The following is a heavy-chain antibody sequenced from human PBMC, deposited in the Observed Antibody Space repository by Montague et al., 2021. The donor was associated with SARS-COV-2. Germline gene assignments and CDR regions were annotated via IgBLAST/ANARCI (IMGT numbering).Heavy chain of an antibody. D-gene: IGHD1-26*01. CDR2: TYYRSKWFN. Sequence: CAISGDSVSRNSAAWNWIRQSPSRGLEWLGRTYYRSKWFNDYAVSVKSRITINPDTSKNQISLQLNSVTPEDTAVYYCAGTSASSDYWGQGTLVTVSS. V-gene: IGHV6-1*01. CDR3: AGTSASSDY. J-gene: IGHJ4*02. CDR1: GDSVSRNSAA.